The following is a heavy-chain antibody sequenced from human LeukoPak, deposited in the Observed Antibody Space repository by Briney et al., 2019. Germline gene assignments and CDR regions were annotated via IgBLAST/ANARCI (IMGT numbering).Heavy chain of an antibody. V-gene: IGHV1-46*01. J-gene: IGHJ5*02. Sequence: ASVKVSCKASGYTFTSYYMHWVRQAPGQGLEWMGIINPSGGSTSYAQKFQGRVAMTRDMSTSTVYMELSSLRSEDTAVYYCARAGAYCGGDCYSGWFDPWGQGTLVTVSS. D-gene: IGHD2-21*02. CDR3: ARAGAYCGGDCYSGWFDP. CDR1: GYTFTSYY. CDR2: INPSGGST.